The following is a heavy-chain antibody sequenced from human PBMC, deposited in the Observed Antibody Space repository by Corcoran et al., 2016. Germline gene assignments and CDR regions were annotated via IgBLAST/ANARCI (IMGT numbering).Heavy chain of an antibody. Sequence: QVQLVQSGAEVKKPGSSVRVSCKASGGTFSSYAISWVRQAPGQGLEWMGGIIPIFGTATYAQNFQGRVTISADKSTSTAYMELSSLRSEETAVYYCAARDYYDNKYYFDYWGQGTLVTVSS. D-gene: IGHD3-22*01. CDR3: AARDYYDNKYYFDY. CDR2: IIPIFGTA. V-gene: IGHV1-69*06. CDR1: GGTFSSYA. J-gene: IGHJ4*02.